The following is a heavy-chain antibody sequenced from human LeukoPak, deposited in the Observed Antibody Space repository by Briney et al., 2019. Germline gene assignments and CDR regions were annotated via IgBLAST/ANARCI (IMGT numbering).Heavy chain of an antibody. CDR2: IGTPDST. V-gene: IGHV3-23*01. J-gene: IGHJ3*01. CDR1: GFTFNVYA. Sequence: GSLRLSCAASGFTFNVYAMYWVRQAPGRGLEWVSSIGTPDSTHYANSVKGRFTTSRDDSKNTVFLQMNSLRAEDSATYYCAKDRENGNGIWDAFDVWGQGTVVTVSS. D-gene: IGHD3-3*02. CDR3: AKDRENGNGIWDAFDV.